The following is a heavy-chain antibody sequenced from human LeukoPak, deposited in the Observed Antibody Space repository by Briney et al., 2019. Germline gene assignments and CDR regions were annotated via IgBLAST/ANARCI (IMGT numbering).Heavy chain of an antibody. CDR2: IKSKTDGGTT. Sequence: GGSLRLSCAASGFTFSNAWMSWVRQAPGKGLEWVGRIKSKTDGGTTDYAAHVKGRFTISRDDSKNTLYLQMNSLKTEDTAVYYCTTADGTMVRGVIKYFQHWGQGTLVAVSS. J-gene: IGHJ1*01. V-gene: IGHV3-15*01. CDR3: TTADGTMVRGVIKYFQH. D-gene: IGHD3-10*01. CDR1: GFTFSNAW.